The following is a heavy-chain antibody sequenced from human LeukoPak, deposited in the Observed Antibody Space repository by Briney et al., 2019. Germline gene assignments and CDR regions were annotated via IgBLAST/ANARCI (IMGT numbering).Heavy chain of an antibody. CDR2: ISSDDTTI. D-gene: IGHD1-26*01. V-gene: IGHV3-48*02. CDR1: GFTFSSYS. J-gene: IGHJ2*01. CDR3: ARDMWAPKWYFDL. Sequence: GGSLRLSCVASGFTFSSYSMNWVRQPPGKGPEWVSYISSDDTTIYYADSVKGRFTISRDNARNSLYLQMNSLRDEDTAVYYCARDMWAPKWYFDLWGRGTLVTVSS.